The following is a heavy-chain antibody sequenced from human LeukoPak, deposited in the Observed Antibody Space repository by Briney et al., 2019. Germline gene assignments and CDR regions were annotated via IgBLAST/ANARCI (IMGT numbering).Heavy chain of an antibody. Sequence: ASVKVSCKASGYTFTSYYMNWVRQAPGQGLEWMGEINPSGGSTRYDQKFQGRVTLTRDTSTSTVYMELSNLRSDDTAVYYCARVIVLVTAFLDAFDVWGQGTMVTVSS. CDR3: ARVIVLVTAFLDAFDV. CDR1: GYTFTSYY. CDR2: INPSGGST. V-gene: IGHV1-46*01. J-gene: IGHJ3*01. D-gene: IGHD2-21*02.